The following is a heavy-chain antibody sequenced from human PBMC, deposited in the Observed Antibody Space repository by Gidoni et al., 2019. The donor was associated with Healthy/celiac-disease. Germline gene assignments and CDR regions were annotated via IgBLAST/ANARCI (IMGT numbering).Heavy chain of an antibody. CDR3: AKSNGFPTLAVAAN. J-gene: IGHJ4*02. CDR2: ISGSGGST. CDR1: GIPLSSYA. Sequence: GEVVGSGGGFVPPGGAPSPSCGAPGIPLSSYAMSWVRQAPGKGLEWVSAISGSGGSTYYADSVKGRFTISRDNSKNTLYLQMNSLRAEDTAVYYCAKSNGFPTLAVAANWGQGTLVTVSS. D-gene: IGHD6-19*01. V-gene: IGHV3-23*04.